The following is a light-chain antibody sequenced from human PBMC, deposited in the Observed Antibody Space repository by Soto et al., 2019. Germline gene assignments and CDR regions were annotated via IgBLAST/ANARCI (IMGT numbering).Light chain of an antibody. CDR2: DSS. CDR3: SRLA. J-gene: IGKJ4*01. V-gene: IGKV3-11*01. CDR1: QSISTH. Sequence: ELVLTQSPATLSLSPGERATLSCRASQSISTHLAWYQQKAGQAPRLLITDSSKRATGVPARFSGSGSGTDFTLIISSLEPEDFALYYCSRLAFGGGTKVEIK.